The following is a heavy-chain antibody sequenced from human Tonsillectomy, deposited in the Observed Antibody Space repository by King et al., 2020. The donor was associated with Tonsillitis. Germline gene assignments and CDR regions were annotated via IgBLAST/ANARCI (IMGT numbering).Heavy chain of an antibody. Sequence: VQLVESGGGLGQPGGSLRLSCAASGFSFSSYAMNWVRQVPGKGPEWVSVISGSGGSTYYADSVKGRFTISRDNSKNTLYLQMNSLSADATAVYYCAKDMVGGQALAGKIDFWGRGTQVTVSS. CDR2: ISGSGGST. CDR1: GFSFSSYA. D-gene: IGHD6-19*01. J-gene: IGHJ4*02. V-gene: IGHV3-23*04. CDR3: AKDMVGGQALAGKIDF.